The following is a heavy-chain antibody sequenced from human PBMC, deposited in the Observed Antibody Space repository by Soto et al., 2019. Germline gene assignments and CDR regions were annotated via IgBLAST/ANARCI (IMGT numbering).Heavy chain of an antibody. Sequence: ITLKESGPTLVKPTQTLTLTCTFSGFSLSINGVAVGWIRQPPGQALEWLALIYWDDDQRYNPSLKNRLTITKDTSRNQVVLTMTNMDPVDTATYYCAHKRDVSRGFKHWGQGTLVTVSS. CDR3: AHKRDVSRGFKH. J-gene: IGHJ1*01. V-gene: IGHV2-5*02. CDR2: IYWDDDQ. CDR1: GFSLSINGVA.